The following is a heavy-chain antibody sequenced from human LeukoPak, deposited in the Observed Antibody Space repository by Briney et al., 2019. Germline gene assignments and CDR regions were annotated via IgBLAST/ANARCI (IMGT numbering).Heavy chain of an antibody. D-gene: IGHD1-14*01. Sequence: GGSLRLSCAASGFTFSNACMSWVRQAPGKGLEWVGRIKSKTDGTKTDYAAPVKVRFTISRDDSKNTLYLQMNSLKAEDTAVYYCTTGPGHYGMDVWGKGTTVTGSS. V-gene: IGHV3-15*01. CDR3: TTGPGHYGMDV. CDR1: GFTFSNAC. J-gene: IGHJ6*01. CDR2: IKSKTDGTKT.